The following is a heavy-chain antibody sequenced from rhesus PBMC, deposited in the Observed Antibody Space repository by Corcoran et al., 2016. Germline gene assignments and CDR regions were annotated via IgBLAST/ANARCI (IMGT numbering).Heavy chain of an antibody. Sequence: QVQLQESGPGVVKPSETLSLTCAVSGGSISDIYRLSWIRQPPGKGLEWMWYIYGSSTSTNYNPSLKSRVTISKGTSKNQFSLKLGSVTAADTAVYYCARDKAAARNFDYWGQGVLVTVSS. J-gene: IGHJ4*01. CDR1: GGSISDIYR. CDR2: IYGSSTST. D-gene: IGHD6-43*01. V-gene: IGHV4S10*01. CDR3: ARDKAAARNFDY.